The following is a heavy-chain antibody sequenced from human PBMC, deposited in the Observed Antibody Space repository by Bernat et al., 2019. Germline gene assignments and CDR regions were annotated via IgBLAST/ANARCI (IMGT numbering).Heavy chain of an antibody. J-gene: IGHJ4*02. CDR1: GGSVSSGSYY. D-gene: IGHD3-3*01. CDR2: IYYSGST. CDR3: ARHRLFGVVTDY. V-gene: IGHV4-61*01. Sequence: QLQVQMSGPGLVKPSETLSLTCTVSGGSVSSGSYYWSWIRQPPGKGLEWIGYIYYSGSTNYNPSLKSRVTISVDTSKNQFSLKLSSVTAADTAVYYCARHRLFGVVTDYWGQGTLVTVSS.